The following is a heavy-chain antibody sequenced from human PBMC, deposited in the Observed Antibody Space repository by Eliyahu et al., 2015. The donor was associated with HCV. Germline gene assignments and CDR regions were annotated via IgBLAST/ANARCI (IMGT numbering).Heavy chain of an antibody. J-gene: IGHJ3*02. Sequence: QVQLQESGPGLVKPSGTLSLTCAVSGGSISSSNWWSWVRQPPGKGLEWIGEIYHSGSTNYNPSLKSRVTISVDKSKNQFSLKLSSVTAADTAVYYCARSPLWFGELFQGNAFDIWGQGTMVTVSS. CDR1: GGSISSSNW. CDR2: IYHSGST. D-gene: IGHD3-10*01. V-gene: IGHV4-4*02. CDR3: ARSPLWFGELFQGNAFDI.